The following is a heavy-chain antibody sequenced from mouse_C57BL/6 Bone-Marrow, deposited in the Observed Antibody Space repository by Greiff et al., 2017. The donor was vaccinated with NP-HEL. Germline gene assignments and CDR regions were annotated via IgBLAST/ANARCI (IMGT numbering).Heavy chain of an antibody. V-gene: IGHV1-72*01. D-gene: IGHD1-1*01. J-gene: IGHJ1*03. CDR1: GYTFTSYW. CDR2: IDPNSGGT. Sequence: QVQLQQPGAELVKPGASVKLSCKASGYTFTSYWMHWVKQRPGRGLEWIGRIDPNSGGTKYNEKFKSKATLTVDKPSSTAYMQLSSLTSEDSAVYYCARVTTVEAKDWYFDVWGTGTTVTVSS. CDR3: ARVTTVEAKDWYFDV.